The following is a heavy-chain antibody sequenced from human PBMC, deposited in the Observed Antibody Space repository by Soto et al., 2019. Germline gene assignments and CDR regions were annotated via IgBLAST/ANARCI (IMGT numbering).Heavy chain of an antibody. J-gene: IGHJ4*02. CDR3: AKDPEVVVTAPDY. D-gene: IGHD2-21*02. Sequence: PGGSLRLSCAASGFTFSSYAMNWVRQAPGKGLEWVSAISGSGGSTYYVDSVKGRFTISRDNSRNTLYLQMHSLRAEDTAVYYCAKDPEVVVTAPDYWGQGTLVTVSS. CDR1: GFTFSSYA. V-gene: IGHV3-23*01. CDR2: ISGSGGST.